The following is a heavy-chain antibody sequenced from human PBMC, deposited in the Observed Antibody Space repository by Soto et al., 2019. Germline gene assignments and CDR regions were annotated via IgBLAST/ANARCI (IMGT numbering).Heavy chain of an antibody. Sequence: PGESLKISCKGSGYSFTSYWIGWVSQMPGKGLEWMGIIYPGDSDTRYSPSFQGQVTISADKSISTAYLQWSSLKASDTAMYYCARQNSNFIYYYYGMDVWGQGTTVTVS. CDR3: ARQNSNFIYYYYGMDV. V-gene: IGHV5-51*01. CDR1: GYSFTSYW. D-gene: IGHD4-4*01. J-gene: IGHJ6*02. CDR2: IYPGDSDT.